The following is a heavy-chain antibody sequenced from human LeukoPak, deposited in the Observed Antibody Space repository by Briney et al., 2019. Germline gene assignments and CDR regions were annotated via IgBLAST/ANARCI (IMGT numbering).Heavy chain of an antibody. CDR1: GGSISSGSYY. Sequence: SQTLSLTCTVSGGSISSGSYYWSWIRQPAGKGLEWIGRIYTSGSTNYNPSLKSRVTISVDKSKNQFSLKLNSVTAADSAVYYCGRPAPAVAGWGRALDIWGHGTMVTVAS. CDR2: IYTSGST. D-gene: IGHD6-19*01. CDR3: GRPAPAVAGWGRALDI. V-gene: IGHV4-61*02. J-gene: IGHJ3*02.